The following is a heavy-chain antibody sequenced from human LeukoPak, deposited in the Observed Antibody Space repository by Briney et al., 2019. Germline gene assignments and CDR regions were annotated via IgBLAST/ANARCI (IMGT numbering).Heavy chain of an antibody. CDR3: ASHCSSTSCYYY. D-gene: IGHD2-2*01. J-gene: IGHJ4*02. V-gene: IGHV3-23*01. Sequence: PGGSLRLSCAASGFTFSSYAMSWVRQAPGKGLEWASAISGSGGNTYYADSVKGRFTISRDNSKNTLYLQMNSLRAEDTAVYYCASHCSSTSCYYYWGQGTLVTVSS. CDR1: GFTFSSYA. CDR2: ISGSGGNT.